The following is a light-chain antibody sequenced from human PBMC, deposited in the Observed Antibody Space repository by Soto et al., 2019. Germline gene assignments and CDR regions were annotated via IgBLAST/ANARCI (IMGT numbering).Light chain of an antibody. Sequence: QSVLTQPPSASGTPGQGVNISCSGSNSNIGSHAVNWYQQLPGMASRLLIYNTNRRHPGVPDRFSASKSGMSASLAISGLQVDDEADYFFASWDDSLDGPWLFGGGTKLTVL. CDR2: NTN. CDR1: NSNIGSHA. J-gene: IGLJ3*02. V-gene: IGLV1-44*01. CDR3: ASWDDSLDGPWL.